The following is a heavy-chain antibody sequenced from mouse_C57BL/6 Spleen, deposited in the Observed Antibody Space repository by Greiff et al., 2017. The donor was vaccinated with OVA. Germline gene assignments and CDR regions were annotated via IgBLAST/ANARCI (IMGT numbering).Heavy chain of an antibody. Sequence: EVQLQQSGPELVKPGASVKISCKASGYTFTDYYMNWVKQSHGKSLEWIGDINPNNGGTSYNQKFKGKATLTVDKSSSTAYMELRSLTSEDSAVYYCARWIYYGYDPHAMDYWGQGTSVTVSS. CDR2: INPNNGGT. D-gene: IGHD2-2*01. V-gene: IGHV1-26*01. CDR1: GYTFTDYY. J-gene: IGHJ4*01. CDR3: ARWIYYGYDPHAMDY.